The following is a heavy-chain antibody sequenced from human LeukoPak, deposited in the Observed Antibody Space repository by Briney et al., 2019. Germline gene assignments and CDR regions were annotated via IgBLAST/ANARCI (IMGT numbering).Heavy chain of an antibody. J-gene: IGHJ4*02. Sequence: SETLSLTCTLSSGSISSSSYYWGWIRQPPGKGLEWIGRIYYSGSTYYNPSLKSRVTISVEPSKNQFSLKLSSVASADTAVYYCAGANGSSGWYYFDYWGQGTLVTVSS. V-gene: IGHV4-39*01. D-gene: IGHD6-19*01. CDR3: AGANGSSGWYYFDY. CDR1: SGSISSSSYY. CDR2: IYYSGST.